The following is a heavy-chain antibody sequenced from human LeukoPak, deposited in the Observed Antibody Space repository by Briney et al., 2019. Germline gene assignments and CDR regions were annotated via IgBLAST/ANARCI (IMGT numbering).Heavy chain of an antibody. CDR3: ARGPPYYSNYVNNCLDP. V-gene: IGHV3-21*01. Sequence: PGGSLRLSCAASGFTFSTYSMSWVRQAPGKGLEWVSSISSSSSYIYYADSVKGRFTISRDNAKNSLYLQMNSLRAEDTAVYYCARGPPYYSNYVNNCLDPWGQGTLVTVSS. CDR2: ISSSSSYI. J-gene: IGHJ5*02. D-gene: IGHD4-11*01. CDR1: GFTFSTYS.